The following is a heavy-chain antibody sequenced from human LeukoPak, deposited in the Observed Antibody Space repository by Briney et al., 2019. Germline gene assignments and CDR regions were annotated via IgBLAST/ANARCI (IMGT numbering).Heavy chain of an antibody. V-gene: IGHV5-51*01. J-gene: IGHJ4*02. CDR1: GYSFTNYW. CDR3: ARPDSSSWHFDY. CDR2: IYPDDSDA. D-gene: IGHD6-13*01. Sequence: LGESLKISCKASGYSFTNYWIGWVRRMPGKGLEWMGIIYPDDSDARHSPSFQGQVTISADKSISTAYLEWSSLKASDTAMYFCARPDSSSWHFDYWGQGTLVTVSS.